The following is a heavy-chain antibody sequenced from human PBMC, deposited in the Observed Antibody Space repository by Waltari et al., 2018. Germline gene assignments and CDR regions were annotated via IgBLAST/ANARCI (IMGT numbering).Heavy chain of an antibody. V-gene: IGHV4-31*03. CDR3: ARDVAAAGSPQAFDI. J-gene: IGHJ3*02. CDR2: IYYSGSN. D-gene: IGHD6-13*01. CDR1: GGPISRGGYY. Sequence: QVQLQESGPGLVKPSQTLSLTCPVSGGPISRGGYYWSWLRQHPGKGREWIGYIYYSGSNYYNPSLKSRVTISVDTSKNQFSLKLSSVTAADTAVYYCARDVAAAGSPQAFDIWGQGTMVTVSS.